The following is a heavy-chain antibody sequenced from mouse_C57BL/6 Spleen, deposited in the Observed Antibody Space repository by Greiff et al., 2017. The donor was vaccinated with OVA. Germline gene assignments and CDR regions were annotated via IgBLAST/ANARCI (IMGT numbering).Heavy chain of an antibody. CDR2: INPSTGGT. V-gene: IGHV1-42*01. Sequence: EVKLQQSGPELVKPGASVKISCKASGYSFTGYYMNWVKQSPEKSLEWIGEINPSTGGTTYNQKFKAKATLTVDKSSSTAYMQLKSLTSEDAAVYYCTQNFKGYCDVWGTGTTVTVSS. J-gene: IGHJ1*03. CDR1: GYSFTGYY. CDR3: TQNFKGYCDV.